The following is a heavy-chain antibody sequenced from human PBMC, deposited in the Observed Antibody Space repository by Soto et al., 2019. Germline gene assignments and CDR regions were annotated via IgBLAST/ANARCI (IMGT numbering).Heavy chain of an antibody. J-gene: IGHJ4*02. D-gene: IGHD2-8*02. CDR3: TRGPSTGAFDY. V-gene: IGHV1-2*02. CDR1: GYTFTEYF. CDR2: INPSNGDT. Sequence: QVQLVQSGAEVKKPGASVKVSCKASGYTFTEYFMHWMRQAPGQGLEWMGWINPSNGDTNYAHNFQDRDTMTRDASISTAYMELSRLTSDDTAVYYCTRGPSTGAFDYWGQGSLVTVSS.